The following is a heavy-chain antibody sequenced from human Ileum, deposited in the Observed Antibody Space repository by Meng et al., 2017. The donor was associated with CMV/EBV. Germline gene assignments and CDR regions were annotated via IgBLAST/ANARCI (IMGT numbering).Heavy chain of an antibody. Sequence: SETLSLTCTVSGGSVSSGSYYWSWIRQPPGKGLEWIGYIYYSGSTNYNPSLKSRVTISVDTSKNQFSLKLSSVTAADTAVYSCARGFNYAWFDHWGQGTLVTVSS. CDR2: IYYSGST. CDR1: GGSVSSGSYY. CDR3: ARGFNYAWFDH. J-gene: IGHJ5*02. V-gene: IGHV4-61*01. D-gene: IGHD4-11*01.